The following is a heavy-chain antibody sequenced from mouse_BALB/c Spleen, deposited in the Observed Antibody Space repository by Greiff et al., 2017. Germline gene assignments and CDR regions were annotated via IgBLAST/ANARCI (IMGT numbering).Heavy chain of an antibody. CDR3: ARSKVTTWFAY. J-gene: IGHJ3*01. D-gene: IGHD2-13*01. CDR1: GYTFTSYV. Sequence: VQLQQSGPELVKPGASVKMSCKASGYTFTSYVMHWVKQKPGQGLEWIGYINPYNDGTTYNEKFKGKATLTSDKSSSTAYMELSSLTSEDSAVYYCARSKVTTWFAYWGQGTLVTVSA. CDR2: INPYNDGT. V-gene: IGHV1-14*01.